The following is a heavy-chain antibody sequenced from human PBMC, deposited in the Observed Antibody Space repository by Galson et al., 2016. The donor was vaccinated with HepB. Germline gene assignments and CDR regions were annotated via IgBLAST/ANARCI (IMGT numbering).Heavy chain of an antibody. V-gene: IGHV3-23*01. CDR2: IGGNGSPT. CDR3: AKGRTGTTGPVEY. CDR1: GFTFSSYA. D-gene: IGHD1-1*01. J-gene: IGHJ4*02. Sequence: SLRLSCAASGFTFSSYAMSWVRQAPGGGLEWVAAIGGNGSPTYYADSVRGRFSISRDNSKNTLYLQMNSLRDEDTAVYYCAKGRTGTTGPVEYWGQGTLVTVSS.